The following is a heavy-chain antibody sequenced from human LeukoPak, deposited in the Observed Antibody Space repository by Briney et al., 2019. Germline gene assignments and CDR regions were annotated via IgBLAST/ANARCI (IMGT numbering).Heavy chain of an antibody. CDR2: FSSSSEYI. V-gene: IGHV3-21*01. Sequence: NAGGSLSFPCEPPGFPFPIYRMAWARRVPGQGLKWASCFSSSSEYIYYADSVKGRFTISRDNAKNSLYLQMNSLRAEDTAVYYCARNRYSQPPYYYGMDVWGQGTTVTVSS. CDR1: GFPFPIYR. J-gene: IGHJ6*02. CDR3: ARNRYSQPPYYYGMDV. D-gene: IGHD1-14*01.